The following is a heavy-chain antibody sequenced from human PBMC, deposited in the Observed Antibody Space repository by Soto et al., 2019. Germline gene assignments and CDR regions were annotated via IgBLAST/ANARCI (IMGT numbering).Heavy chain of an antibody. D-gene: IGHD6-13*01. CDR1: GYSLTELS. Sequence: ASVKVSCKXSGYSLTELSIHWVRQAPGEGLEWMGGYDLEKGETIYAQKFQGRVTMTEDSPADTPYMQLRSLRSEDTAVYYCAIEVGRSNQSDLWGQGTMVTVSS. J-gene: IGHJ5*02. CDR2: YDLEKGET. V-gene: IGHV1-24*01. CDR3: AIEVGRSNQSDL.